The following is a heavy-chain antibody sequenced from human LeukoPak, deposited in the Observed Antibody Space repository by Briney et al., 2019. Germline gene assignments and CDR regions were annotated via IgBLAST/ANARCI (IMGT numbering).Heavy chain of an antibody. Sequence: ASVKVSCKTSGYTFTGYYMHWVRQAPGQGLEWMGRINPNSGDTNYAQKFQGRVTMTRDTSTSTVYMELSSLRSEDTAVYYRARDPRGAVAGTRNGMDVWGQGTTVTVSS. J-gene: IGHJ6*02. CDR3: ARDPRGAVAGTRNGMDV. CDR1: GYTFTGYY. CDR2: INPNSGDT. D-gene: IGHD6-19*01. V-gene: IGHV1-2*06.